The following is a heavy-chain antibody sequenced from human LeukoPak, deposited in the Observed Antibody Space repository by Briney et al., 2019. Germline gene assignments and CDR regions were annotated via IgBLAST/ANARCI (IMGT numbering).Heavy chain of an antibody. Sequence: PGGSLRFSCAASGFTFSKAWMTWVRQAPGKGLEWVGRIKSKTDGETTDYGAPVQGRFTISREEPKNKLYLEMNSLKTEDRGVYYCTTGVEKWGQGTRVTVSS. CDR1: GFTFSKAW. CDR3: TTGVEK. V-gene: IGHV3-15*01. CDR2: IKSKTDGETT. J-gene: IGHJ4*02. D-gene: IGHD3-3*01.